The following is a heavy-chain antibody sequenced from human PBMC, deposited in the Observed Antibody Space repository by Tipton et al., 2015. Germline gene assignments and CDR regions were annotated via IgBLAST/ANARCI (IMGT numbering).Heavy chain of an antibody. V-gene: IGHV3-72*01. CDR1: GFTFSDHN. J-gene: IGHJ3*01. CDR2: IGNKANSYTT. D-gene: IGHD3-10*01. CDR3: ARDVNGGYYDL. Sequence: VQLVQSGGGLVQPGGSLKLSCAASGFTFSDHNMDWVRQAPGKGLEWVGRIGNKANSYTTAYAGSVRGRFTISRDDSKNSVYLQINSLKIEDAAVYYCARDVNGGYYDLWGQGTTVTVS.